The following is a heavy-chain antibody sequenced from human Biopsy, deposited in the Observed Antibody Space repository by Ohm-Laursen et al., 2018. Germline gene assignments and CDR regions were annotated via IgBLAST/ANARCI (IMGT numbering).Heavy chain of an antibody. V-gene: IGHV4-4*07. D-gene: IGHD5-12*01. Sequence: GTLSLTCTVSGASISSYYWTWIRRPAGKGLEWIGRIYTSGSTNYNPSLKSRVTMSVDTSKNQFSLKLTSLTAADTAVYFCAAVDYSAYTTVDNWGQGTLITVSS. J-gene: IGHJ4*02. CDR1: GASISSYY. CDR3: AAVDYSAYTTVDN. CDR2: IYTSGST.